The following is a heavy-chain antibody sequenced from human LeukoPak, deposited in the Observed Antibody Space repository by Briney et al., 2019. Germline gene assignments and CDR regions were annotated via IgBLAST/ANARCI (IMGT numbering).Heavy chain of an antibody. CDR2: IIPIFGTA. Sequence: SVKVSCKASGGTFSSYAISWVRQAPGQGLEWMGGIIPIFGTANYAQKFQGRVTITTDESTSTAYMELSSLRSEDTAVYYCARGVEMATMSLGYFDYWGQGTLVTVSS. D-gene: IGHD5-24*01. J-gene: IGHJ4*02. V-gene: IGHV1-69*05. CDR3: ARGVEMATMSLGYFDY. CDR1: GGTFSSYA.